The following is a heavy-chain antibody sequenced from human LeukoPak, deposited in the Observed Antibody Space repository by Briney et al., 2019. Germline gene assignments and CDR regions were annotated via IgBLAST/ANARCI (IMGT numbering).Heavy chain of an antibody. CDR2: ISYDGSNK. CDR1: GFTFSSYA. CDR3: ARDMSIAAAGTFDY. Sequence: GRSLRLSCAASGFTFSSYAMRWVRQAPGKGLEWVAVISYDGSNKYYADSVKGRFTISRDNSKNTLYLQMNSLRAEDTAVYYCARDMSIAAAGTFDYWGQGTLVTVSS. V-gene: IGHV3-30*04. J-gene: IGHJ4*02. D-gene: IGHD6-13*01.